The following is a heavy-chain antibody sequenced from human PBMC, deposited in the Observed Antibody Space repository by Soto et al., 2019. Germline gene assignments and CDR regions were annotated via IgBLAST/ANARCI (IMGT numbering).Heavy chain of an antibody. D-gene: IGHD3-16*01. Sequence: QVQLVESGGGVVQPGRSLRLSCAASGFTFSSYGMHWVRQAPRKGLEWVAVIWYDGSNKYYADSVKGRFTISRDNSKNWLYLQMNSLGAEDTAVYYCARDQGLSWFDPWGQGTLVTVSS. J-gene: IGHJ5*02. CDR2: IWYDGSNK. CDR3: ARDQGLSWFDP. V-gene: IGHV3-33*01. CDR1: GFTFSSYG.